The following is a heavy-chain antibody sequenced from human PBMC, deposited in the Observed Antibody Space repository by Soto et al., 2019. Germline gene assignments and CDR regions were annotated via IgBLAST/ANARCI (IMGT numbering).Heavy chain of an antibody. D-gene: IGHD1-26*01. CDR2: IYYSGST. Sequence: SETLSLTCTVSGGSISSSSYYWGWIRQPPGKGLEWIGSIYYSGSTYYNPSLKSRVTISVDTSKNQFSLKLSSVTAADTAVYYCAARTSGIVDLNYYYYMDVWGKGTTVTVSS. J-gene: IGHJ6*03. V-gene: IGHV4-39*01. CDR1: GGSISSSSYY. CDR3: AARTSGIVDLNYYYYMDV.